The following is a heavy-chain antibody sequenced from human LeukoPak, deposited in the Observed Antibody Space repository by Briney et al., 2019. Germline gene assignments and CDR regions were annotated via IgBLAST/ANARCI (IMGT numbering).Heavy chain of an antibody. CDR2: IYHTGRT. V-gene: IGHV4-38-2*02. CDR1: GYSISSGYY. D-gene: IGHD6-13*01. Sequence: SETLSLTCTVSGYSISSGYYWGWIRQPPGKGLEWIGSIYHTGRTYYNPSLKSRVTISVDTSKNQSSLKLTSVTAADTAVYYCARETGKAAAGTDYWGQGTLVTVSS. J-gene: IGHJ4*02. CDR3: ARETGKAAAGTDY.